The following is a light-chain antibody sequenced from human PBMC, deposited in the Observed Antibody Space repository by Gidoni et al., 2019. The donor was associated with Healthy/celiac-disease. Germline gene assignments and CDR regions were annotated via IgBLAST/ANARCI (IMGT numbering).Light chain of an antibody. Sequence: EIVLTQSPGTLSLSPGERATLSCRASQSVSSSYLAWYQQKPGQAPRLLIYGASSRATGIPDRFSGSGSGTDFTLTISRLEPEDFAVYYCQQYSSSPPTFGQGTKVEIK. CDR2: GAS. CDR1: QSVSSSY. J-gene: IGKJ1*01. CDR3: QQYSSSPPT. V-gene: IGKV3-20*01.